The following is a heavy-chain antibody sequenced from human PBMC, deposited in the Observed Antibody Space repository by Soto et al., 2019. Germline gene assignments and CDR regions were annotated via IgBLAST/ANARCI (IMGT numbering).Heavy chain of an antibody. D-gene: IGHD6-13*01. CDR2: IHRDGSST. J-gene: IGHJ5*02. Sequence: EVQLVESGGGLVHPGGSLRLSCAASGFTFSSYWMHWVRQAPGKGLVWVSRIHRDGSSTTYADSVKGRFTISRDNAKNTLYLQLINLRAEDTAVYYCARAAVAGPYNWFDPWGQGTLVTVSS. CDR3: ARAAVAGPYNWFDP. V-gene: IGHV3-74*01. CDR1: GFTFSSYW.